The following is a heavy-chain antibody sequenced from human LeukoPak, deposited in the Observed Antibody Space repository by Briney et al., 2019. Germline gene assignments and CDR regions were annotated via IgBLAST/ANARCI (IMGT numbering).Heavy chain of an antibody. CDR2: MNPNSGNT. D-gene: IGHD2-8*01. Sequence: ASVKVSCKASGYTFTSYDINWVRQATGQGLEWMGWMNPNSGNTGYAQKFQGRVTMTRNTSISTAYMELRSLISDDTAVYYCASCHCTNGVCYGECEYFQHWGQGTLVTVSS. V-gene: IGHV1-8*01. CDR3: ASCHCTNGVCYGECEYFQH. J-gene: IGHJ1*01. CDR1: GYTFTSYD.